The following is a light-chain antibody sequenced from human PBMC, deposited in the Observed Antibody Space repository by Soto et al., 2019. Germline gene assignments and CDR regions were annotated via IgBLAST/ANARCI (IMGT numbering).Light chain of an antibody. CDR2: GAS. CDR1: RSVSTN. V-gene: IGKV3-15*01. Sequence: DIILTQSPAIVSVSPGERATLSCRASRSVSTNLAWYQHKHGQAPRLLIYGASTRVTDIPPRFSGSGSGTEFTLTINYLKSEDFGVYYCQQYDKTVPPVTFCGGTKVEI. J-gene: IGKJ4*01. CDR3: QQYDKTVPPVT.